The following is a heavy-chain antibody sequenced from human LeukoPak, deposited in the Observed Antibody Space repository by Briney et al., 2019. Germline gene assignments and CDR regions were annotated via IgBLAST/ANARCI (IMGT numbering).Heavy chain of an antibody. CDR1: GFTFSSYA. D-gene: IGHD1-26*01. CDR3: VKKVVVGATSPYSDFQD. CDR2: ISGSGVTT. Sequence: GESLRLSCIASGFTFSSYAMGWVRQAPGKGLDWVSAISGSGVTTHYAGSMQGRFSISRDNSKNTLYLQMNSLRVEDTALYYCVKKVVVGATSPYSDFQDWGQGTLVTVSS. V-gene: IGHV3-23*01. J-gene: IGHJ1*01.